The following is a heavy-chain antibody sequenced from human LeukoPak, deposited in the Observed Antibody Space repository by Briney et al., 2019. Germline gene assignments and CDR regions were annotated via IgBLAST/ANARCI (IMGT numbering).Heavy chain of an antibody. CDR1: GGPISSYY. D-gene: IGHD3-22*01. J-gene: IGHJ1*01. Sequence: PSETLSLTCTVSGGPISSYYWSWIRQPPGKGLEWIGYIYYSGSTNYNPSLKSRVTISVDTSKNQFSLKLSSVTAADTAVYYCARVRGDYDSSGYYYAEYFQHWGQGTLVTVSS. CDR3: ARVRGDYDSSGYYYAEYFQH. CDR2: IYYSGST. V-gene: IGHV4-59*01.